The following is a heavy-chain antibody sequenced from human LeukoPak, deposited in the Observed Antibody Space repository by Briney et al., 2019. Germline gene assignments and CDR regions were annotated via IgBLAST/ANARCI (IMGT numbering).Heavy chain of an antibody. J-gene: IGHJ3*02. V-gene: IGHV3-30*02. Sequence: GGSLRLSCAASGFRFSDYGMDWVRQAPGKGLEWVSFIRYDATGQYYADSVEGRFTISRDNSKSTLYLHVNNVRPDDTAVYYCARGNSNGFDIWGQGTMVTVSS. CDR1: GFRFSDYG. D-gene: IGHD1-7*01. CDR2: IRYDATGQ. CDR3: ARGNSNGFDI.